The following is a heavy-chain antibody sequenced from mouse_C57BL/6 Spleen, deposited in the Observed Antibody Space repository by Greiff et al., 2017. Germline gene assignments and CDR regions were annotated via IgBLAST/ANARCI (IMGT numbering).Heavy chain of an antibody. D-gene: IGHD2-2*01. Sequence: QVQLKQPGAELVKPGASVKMSCKASGYTFTSYWITWVKQRPGQGLEWIGDIYPGSGSTNYNEKFKSKATLTVDTSSSTAYMQLSSLTSEDSAVYYCARSGGYDQDWFAYWGQGTLVTVAA. CDR1: GYTFTSYW. CDR3: ARSGGYDQDWFAY. CDR2: IYPGSGST. J-gene: IGHJ3*01. V-gene: IGHV1-55*01.